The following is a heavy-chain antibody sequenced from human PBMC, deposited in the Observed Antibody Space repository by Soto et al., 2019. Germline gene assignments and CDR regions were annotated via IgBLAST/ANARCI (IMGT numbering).Heavy chain of an antibody. D-gene: IGHD3-3*01. Sequence: SETLSLTCTVSGGSISSYYWSWIRQPAGKGLEWIGRIYTGGSTNYNPSLKSRVTMSVDTSENQFSLKLSSVTAADTAVYYCVRDYDFWSGSYGMDVWGQGTTVTVSS. CDR2: IYTGGST. CDR1: GGSISSYY. J-gene: IGHJ6*02. V-gene: IGHV4-4*07. CDR3: VRDYDFWSGSYGMDV.